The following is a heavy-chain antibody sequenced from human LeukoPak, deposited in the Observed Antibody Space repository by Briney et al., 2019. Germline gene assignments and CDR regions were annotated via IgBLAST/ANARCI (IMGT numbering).Heavy chain of an antibody. D-gene: IGHD3-10*01. CDR2: INNDGSTT. CDR1: GFTFSEAW. V-gene: IGHV3-74*01. CDR3: ARVSGPGMNEYFHL. J-gene: IGHJ1*01. Sequence: GGSLRLSCAASGFTFSEAWLHWVRQAPGKGLVWVSRINNDGSTTRYADSVKGRFAISRDNAKTTLYLQMKSRRAEDTAVYYCARVSGPGMNEYFHLGGQGNLVTVSS.